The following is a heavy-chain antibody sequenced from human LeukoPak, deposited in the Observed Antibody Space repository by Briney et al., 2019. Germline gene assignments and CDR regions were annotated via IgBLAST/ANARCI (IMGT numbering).Heavy chain of an antibody. CDR1: GFTFSSYA. J-gene: IGHJ4*02. CDR2: ISGSGGST. CDR3: AKDRDSSGYYGRFDY. Sequence: GGSLRLSCAASGFTFSSYAMSWVRQAPGKGLEWVSAISGSGGSTYYADYVKGRFTISRDNSKNTLYLQMNSLRAEDTAVYYCAKDRDSSGYYGRFDYWGQGTLVTVSS. D-gene: IGHD3-22*01. V-gene: IGHV3-23*01.